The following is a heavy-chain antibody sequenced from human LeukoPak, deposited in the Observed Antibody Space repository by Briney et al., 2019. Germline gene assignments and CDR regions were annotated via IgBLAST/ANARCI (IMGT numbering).Heavy chain of an antibody. Sequence: GESLKISCKGSGYSFTSYSIGWVRQMPGKGLEWMGNIYPGDSDSRYIPSFQGQVTFTADKSITTAYLQWSSLKASDTAMYYCVRGGEILADFDYWGQGTLVTVSS. V-gene: IGHV5-51*01. CDR2: IYPGDSDS. J-gene: IGHJ4*02. CDR1: GYSFTSYS. D-gene: IGHD3-9*01. CDR3: VRGGEILADFDY.